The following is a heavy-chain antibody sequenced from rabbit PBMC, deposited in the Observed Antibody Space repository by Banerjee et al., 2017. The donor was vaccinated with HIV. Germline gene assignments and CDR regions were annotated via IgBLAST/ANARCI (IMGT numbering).Heavy chain of an antibody. CDR2: IYTGSGNT. CDR3: ARSFNL. J-gene: IGHJ4*01. V-gene: IGHV1S45*01. CDR1: GFSLSSSYW. Sequence: EESGGDLVKPGGTLTLTCKASGFSLSSSYWICWVRQAPGKGLEWIGCIYTGSGNTYYANWEKGRFTISKTSSTAMTVQMTSLAAADTATYFCARSFNLWGPGTLVTVS.